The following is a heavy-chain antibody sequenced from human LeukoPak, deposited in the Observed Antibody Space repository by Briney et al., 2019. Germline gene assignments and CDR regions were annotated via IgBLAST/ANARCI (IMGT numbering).Heavy chain of an antibody. CDR2: IYSGGST. V-gene: IGHV3-66*01. D-gene: IGHD6-19*01. Sequence: GGSLRPSCEASGFSVSSTYMSWVRQAPGKGLEWVSVIYSGGSTYYADSVKGRFTISRDNSKNTLYLQMNSLRAEDTAVYYCATSIAVAGTDYWGQGTLVTVSS. J-gene: IGHJ4*02. CDR1: GFSVSSTY. CDR3: ATSIAVAGTDY.